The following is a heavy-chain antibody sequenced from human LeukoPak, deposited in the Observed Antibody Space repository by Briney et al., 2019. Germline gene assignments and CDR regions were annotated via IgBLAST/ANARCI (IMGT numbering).Heavy chain of an antibody. CDR2: IIPIFGTA. Sequence: SVTDSCKASGGTFSSYAISWVRRAPGQGLEWMGGIIPIFGTANYAQRFQARVTITADESTSTAYMELSSLRSEDTAVYYCARDSRVITGTTYAFDLWARGNVLTVSS. CDR1: GGTFSSYA. D-gene: IGHD1-20*01. V-gene: IGHV1-69*13. CDR3: ARDSRVITGTTYAFDL. J-gene: IGHJ4*02.